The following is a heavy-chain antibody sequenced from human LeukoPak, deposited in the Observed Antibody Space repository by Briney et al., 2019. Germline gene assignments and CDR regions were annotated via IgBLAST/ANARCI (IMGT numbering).Heavy chain of an antibody. V-gene: IGHV3-66*01. J-gene: IGHJ4*02. Sequence: GGSLRLSCAASGFTFSFYTMSWVRQAPGKGLEWVSVIYSAGSTYYADSVKGRFTISRDNSKNTLYLQMNSLRAEDTAVYYCARAHTLYDSSGYPDYWGQGTLVTVSS. CDR2: IYSAGST. CDR3: ARAHTLYDSSGYPDY. D-gene: IGHD3-22*01. CDR1: GFTFSFYT.